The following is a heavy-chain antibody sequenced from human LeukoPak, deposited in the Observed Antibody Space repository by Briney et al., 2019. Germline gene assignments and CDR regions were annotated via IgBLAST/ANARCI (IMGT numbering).Heavy chain of an antibody. CDR1: GFSLSTRGEG. CDR3: AQSRKLYGSGPFDY. J-gene: IGHJ4*02. V-gene: IGHV2-5*02. D-gene: IGHD3-10*01. Sequence: SGPTLSKPTPTLTLTYTFTGFSLSTRGEGVGWIRQPQRKAVESLALIYWDDDKRYSPSLKSRLTITKDTSKNQVVLTMTNMDRVDTATYYCAQSRKLYGSGPFDYWGQRTLVTVSS. CDR2: IYWDDDK.